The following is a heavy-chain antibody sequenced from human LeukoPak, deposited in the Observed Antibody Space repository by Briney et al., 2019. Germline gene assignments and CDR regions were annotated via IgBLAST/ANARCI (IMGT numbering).Heavy chain of an antibody. CDR2: ISGSGGST. V-gene: IGHV3-23*01. D-gene: IGHD1-7*01. CDR3: AKTDNWNYVVGGFDY. Sequence: GGSLRLSCAASGFTFSSYAISWVRQAPGKGLEWVSAISGSGGSTYYADSVKGRFTISRDNSKNTLYLQMNSLRAEDTAVYYCAKTDNWNYVVGGFDYWGQGTLVTVSA. CDR1: GFTFSSYA. J-gene: IGHJ4*02.